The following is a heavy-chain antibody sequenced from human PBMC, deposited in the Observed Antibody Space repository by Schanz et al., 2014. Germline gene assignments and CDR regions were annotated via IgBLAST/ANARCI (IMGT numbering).Heavy chain of an antibody. V-gene: IGHV3-23*04. CDR3: AKVRNIHGWDYYGLDV. D-gene: IGHD6-19*01. CDR2: IPHNNDGL. CDR1: GFPFSSYA. Sequence: EVQLVEYGGGLVQPGESLRLSCAASGFPFSSYAMAWFRQTPEKGLEWVSSIPHNNDGLYYTDSVKGRFTISRDNSKNTLYLQMNSLRAEDTAIYYCAKVRNIHGWDYYGLDVWGQGTTVTVSS. J-gene: IGHJ6*02.